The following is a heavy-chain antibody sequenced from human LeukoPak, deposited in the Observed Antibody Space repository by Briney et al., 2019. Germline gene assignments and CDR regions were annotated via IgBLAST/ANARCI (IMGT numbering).Heavy chain of an antibody. V-gene: IGHV3-7*01. Sequence: PGGSLRLSCAASGFTFSSYWMSWVRQAPGKGLEWVANIKQDGSEKYYVDSVKGRFTISRDNAKNSLYLQMNSLRAEDTAVYYCARDDSTYYDFWSALRGYYYGMDVWGQGTTVTVSS. CDR1: GFTFSSYW. D-gene: IGHD3-3*01. J-gene: IGHJ6*02. CDR3: ARDDSTYYDFWSALRGYYYGMDV. CDR2: IKQDGSEK.